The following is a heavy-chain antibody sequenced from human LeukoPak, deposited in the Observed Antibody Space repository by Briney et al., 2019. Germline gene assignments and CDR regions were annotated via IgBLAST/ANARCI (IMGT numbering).Heavy chain of an antibody. Sequence: ADSLSLTCAVYGGSFSGYYWSWICQPPGKGLEWIGEINHSGSTNYNPSLKSRVTISVDKSKNQFSLKLSSVTAADTAVYYCARGRGVTADFDYWGQGTLVTVSS. CDR3: ARGRGVTADFDY. D-gene: IGHD2-21*02. J-gene: IGHJ4*02. V-gene: IGHV4-34*01. CDR2: INHSGST. CDR1: GGSFSGYY.